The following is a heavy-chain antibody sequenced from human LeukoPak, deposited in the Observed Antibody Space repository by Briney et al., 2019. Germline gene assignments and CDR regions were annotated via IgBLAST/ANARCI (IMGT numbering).Heavy chain of an antibody. J-gene: IGHJ3*02. D-gene: IGHD5-12*01. CDR3: AIDGGYSGRRRAFDI. CDR2: ITWSGGSI. Sequence: GRSLRLSCAASGFTFDDYAMHWVRQAPGKGLEWVSGITWSGGSIGYADSVKGRFTISRDNAKNSLYLQMNSLRAEDTALYYCAIDGGYSGRRRAFDIWGQGTMVTVSS. V-gene: IGHV3-9*01. CDR1: GFTFDDYA.